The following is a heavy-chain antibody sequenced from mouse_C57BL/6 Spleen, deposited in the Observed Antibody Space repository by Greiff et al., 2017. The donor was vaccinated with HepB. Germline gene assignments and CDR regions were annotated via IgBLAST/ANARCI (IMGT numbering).Heavy chain of an antibody. D-gene: IGHD1-1*01. Sequence: EVQLVESGGGLVKPGGSLKLSCAASGFTFSDYGMHWVRQAPEKGLEWVAYISSGSSTIYYADTVKGRFTISRDNAKNTLFLQMTSLRSEDTAMYYCARFPGYYGSSYWYFDVWGTGTTVTVSS. J-gene: IGHJ1*03. CDR3: ARFPGYYGSSYWYFDV. CDR2: ISSGSSTI. CDR1: GFTFSDYG. V-gene: IGHV5-17*01.